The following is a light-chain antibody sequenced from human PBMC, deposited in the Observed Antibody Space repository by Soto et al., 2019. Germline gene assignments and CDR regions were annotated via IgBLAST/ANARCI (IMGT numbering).Light chain of an antibody. CDR2: AAS. CDR3: QQANSFPFP. CDR1: QGISRS. J-gene: IGKJ3*01. Sequence: DIQMTQSPSSVSAFVGDRVTITCRASQGISRSLAWYQQKSGEAPKLLIYAASLLQSGVPSRFSGSGSGTDFTLTITRLQPEDFATYYCQQANSFPFPFGPGTKVEIK. V-gene: IGKV1-12*01.